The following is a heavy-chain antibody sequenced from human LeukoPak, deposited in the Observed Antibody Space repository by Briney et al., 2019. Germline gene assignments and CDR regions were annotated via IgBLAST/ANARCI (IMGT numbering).Heavy chain of an antibody. V-gene: IGHV4-31*03. CDR1: GGSISSGGYY. J-gene: IGHJ4*02. CDR2: IYYSGST. D-gene: IGHD2-21*01. CDR3: ARGWVITPFDY. Sequence: KASETLSLTCTVSGGSISSGGYYWSWIRQHPGKGLEWIGYIYYSGSTYYNPSLKSRVTISVDTSKNQFSLKLSSVTAADTAVYYCARGWVITPFDYWGQGTLVTVSS.